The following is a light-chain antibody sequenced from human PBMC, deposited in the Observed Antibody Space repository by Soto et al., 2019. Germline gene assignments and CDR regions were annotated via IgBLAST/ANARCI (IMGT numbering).Light chain of an antibody. Sequence: DIQMTQSPFTLSASVGDRVTITCRASQTISSWVAWYQEKPGKVPKLVIYDASSLQSGFPARFSGRGSGTEFTLTISSLQPDDFASYYCQQYYRFPHTFGQGTKVEIK. J-gene: IGKJ1*01. CDR1: QTISSW. CDR3: QQYYRFPHT. CDR2: DAS. V-gene: IGKV1-5*01.